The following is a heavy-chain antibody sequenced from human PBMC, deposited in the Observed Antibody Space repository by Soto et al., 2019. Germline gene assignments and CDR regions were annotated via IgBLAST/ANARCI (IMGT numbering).Heavy chain of an antibody. CDR1: GGSISSYY. CDR2: IYYSGST. Sequence: ASETLSLTCTVSGGSISSYYWSWIRQPPGKGLEWIGYIYYSGSTNYNPSLKSRVTISVDTSKNQFSLKLSSVTAADTAVYYCARDGGYCSSTSCFPYYYYYGMDVWGQGTTVTVSS. CDR3: ARDGGYCSSTSCFPYYYYYGMDV. D-gene: IGHD2-2*01. V-gene: IGHV4-59*01. J-gene: IGHJ6*02.